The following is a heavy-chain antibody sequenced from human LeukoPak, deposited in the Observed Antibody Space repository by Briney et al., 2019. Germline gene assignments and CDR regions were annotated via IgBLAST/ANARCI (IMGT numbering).Heavy chain of an antibody. CDR2: IRYDGSNK. D-gene: IGHD3-9*01. Sequence: PGGSLRLSCAASGFTFSSYGMHWVRQAPGKGLEWVSFIRYDGSNKYYADSVKGRFTISRDNSKNTLYLQMNSLRAEDTAVYYCARDDGRYFDRLGHDAFDIWGQGTLVTVSS. CDR3: ARDDGRYFDRLGHDAFDI. J-gene: IGHJ3*02. V-gene: IGHV3-30*02. CDR1: GFTFSSYG.